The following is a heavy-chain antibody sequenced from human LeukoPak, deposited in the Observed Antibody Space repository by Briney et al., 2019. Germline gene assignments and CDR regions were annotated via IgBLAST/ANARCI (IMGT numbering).Heavy chain of an antibody. Sequence: GASVKVSCKASGYTFTGYYMHWVRQAPGQGLEWMGWVNPNSGGTNYAQKFQGRVTMTRDTSISTAYMEPSRLRSDDTAVYYCAREGREYSSSSFNNWFDPWGQGTLVTVSS. CDR3: AREGREYSSSSFNNWFDP. V-gene: IGHV1-2*02. D-gene: IGHD6-6*01. CDR2: VNPNSGGT. CDR1: GYTFTGYY. J-gene: IGHJ5*02.